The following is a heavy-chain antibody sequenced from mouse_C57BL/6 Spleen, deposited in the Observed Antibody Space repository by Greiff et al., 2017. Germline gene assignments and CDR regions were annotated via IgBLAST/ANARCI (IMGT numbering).Heavy chain of an antibody. D-gene: IGHD1-1*02. CDR2: IHPNSGST. CDR1: GYTFTSYW. Sequence: QVQLQQPGAELVKPGASVKLSCKASGYTFTSYWMHWVKQRPGQGLEWIGMIHPNSGSTNYNEKFKSKATLTVDKSSSTAYMQLSSLPSEDSAVYYCARPLWSGYYYAMDYWGQGTSVTVSS. CDR3: ARPLWSGYYYAMDY. V-gene: IGHV1-64*01. J-gene: IGHJ4*01.